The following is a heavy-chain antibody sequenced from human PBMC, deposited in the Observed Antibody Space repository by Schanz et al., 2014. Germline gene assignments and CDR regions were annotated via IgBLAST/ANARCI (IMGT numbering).Heavy chain of an antibody. J-gene: IGHJ3*02. CDR1: GGTFSSST. V-gene: IGHV1-69*08. CDR3: ARGLGDERWLDLNEAFDI. CDR2: IIPILDKT. Sequence: QVQLVQSGAEVKKPGSSVKVSCKASGGTFSSSTLTWVRQAPGQGLEWMGRIIPILDKTNYAQKFQGRVTMTADKSTSTVYMELSSLRSEDTAVYYCARGLGDERWLDLNEAFDIWGQGTMVTVSS. D-gene: IGHD6-19*01.